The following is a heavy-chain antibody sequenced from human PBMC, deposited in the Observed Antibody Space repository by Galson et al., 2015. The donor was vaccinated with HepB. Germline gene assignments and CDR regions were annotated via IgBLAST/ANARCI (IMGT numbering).Heavy chain of an antibody. V-gene: IGHV2-5*02. CDR3: AHRVVFPPWFDP. J-gene: IGHJ5*02. D-gene: IGHD3-16*01. CDR1: GFSLTTSGVG. Sequence: PALVKPTQTLTLTCTFSGFSLTTSGVGVGWIRQPPGKALEWLAFVYWDDDKRCSPSLQSRLTITKDASRNQVILTMTNMDPVDTGTYYCAHRVVFPPWFDPWGQGILVTVSS. CDR2: VYWDDDK.